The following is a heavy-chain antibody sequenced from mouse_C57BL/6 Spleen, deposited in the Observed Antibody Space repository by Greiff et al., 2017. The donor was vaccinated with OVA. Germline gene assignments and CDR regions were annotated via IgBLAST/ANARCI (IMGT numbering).Heavy chain of an antibody. CDR1: GYTFTGYW. CDR3: ARRNYGISFDY. CDR2: ILPGSGST. Sequence: VQLQQSGAELMKPGASVKLSCKATGYTFTGYWIEWVKQRPGHGLEWIGEILPGSGSTNYNEKFKGMATFTAKTSSYTVYMQHSSLTTEDSAIYTCARRNYGISFDYWGQGTTLTVSS. J-gene: IGHJ2*01. D-gene: IGHD1-1*01. V-gene: IGHV1-9*01.